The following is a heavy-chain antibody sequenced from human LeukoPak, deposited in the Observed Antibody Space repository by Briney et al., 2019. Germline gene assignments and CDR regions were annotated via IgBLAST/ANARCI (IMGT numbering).Heavy chain of an antibody. CDR1: GFTVTSNY. CDR2: IYSDGST. D-gene: IGHD3-3*01. CDR3: TKDRKYDFWSGYDY. Sequence: GGSLRLSCAASGFTVTSNYMTWVRQAPGKGLEWVSVIYSDGSTYYADSVKGRFTIARDNSKNTLYLHMETLRANDSAVYYCTKDRKYDFWSGYDYWGQGTLVTVSS. J-gene: IGHJ4*02. V-gene: IGHV3-53*05.